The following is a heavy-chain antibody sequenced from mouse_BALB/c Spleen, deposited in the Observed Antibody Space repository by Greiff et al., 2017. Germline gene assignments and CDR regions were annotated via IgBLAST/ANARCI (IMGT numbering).Heavy chain of an antibody. J-gene: IGHJ2*01. CDR1: GYTFTSYW. V-gene: IGHV1-7*01. CDR2: INPSTGYT. Sequence: VQLQQPGAELVKPGASVKLSCKASGYTFTSYWMHWVKQRPGQGLEWIGYINPSTGYTEYNQKFKDKATLTADKSSSTAYMQLSSLTSEDSAVYYCASPITTVGYWGQGTTLTVSS. D-gene: IGHD1-1*01. CDR3: ASPITTVGY.